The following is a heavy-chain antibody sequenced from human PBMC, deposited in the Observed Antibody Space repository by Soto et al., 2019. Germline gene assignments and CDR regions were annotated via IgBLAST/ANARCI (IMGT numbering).Heavy chain of an antibody. V-gene: IGHV4-4*02. CDR2: IYHSGST. D-gene: IGHD3-10*01. CDR1: GGCMSSSEG. Sequence: SWRLALTCAVCGGCMSSSEGGGWVSKPPGKGLEWIGEIYHSGSTNYNPSLKSRVTISVDKSKNQFSLKLSSVTAADTAVYYCALRITMVPRVFAPWGQGTLVTVSS. CDR3: ALRITMVPRVFAP. J-gene: IGHJ5*02.